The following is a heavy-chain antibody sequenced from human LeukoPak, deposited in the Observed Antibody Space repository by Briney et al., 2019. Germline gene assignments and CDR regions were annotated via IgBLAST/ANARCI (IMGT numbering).Heavy chain of an antibody. CDR3: ARSTYYDFWSGYYGTFQH. CDR2: IYYSGST. CDR1: GGSISSYY. J-gene: IGHJ1*01. V-gene: IGHV4-59*01. Sequence: SETLSLTCTVSGGSISSYYWSWIRQPPGKGLEWIGYIYYSGSTNYNPSLKSRVTISVDTSKNQFSLKLSSVTAADTAVYYCARSTYYDFWSGYYGTFQHWGQGTLVTVSS. D-gene: IGHD3-3*01.